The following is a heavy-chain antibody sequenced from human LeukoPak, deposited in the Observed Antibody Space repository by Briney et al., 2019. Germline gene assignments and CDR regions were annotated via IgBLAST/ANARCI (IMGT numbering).Heavy chain of an antibody. CDR1: GFTFYDYG. CDR3: AKGGAAADNYWYFDL. J-gene: IGHJ2*01. Sequence: GRSLRLSCAASGFTFYDYGMHWVRHAPRKGLEWVSGISWNRGSIGYADSVKGRFTISRDTAKNSLYLQMNSLRPEDTAFYCAKGGAAADNYWYFDLWGRGTLVTVSS. D-gene: IGHD6-13*01. V-gene: IGHV3-9*01. CDR2: ISWNRGSI.